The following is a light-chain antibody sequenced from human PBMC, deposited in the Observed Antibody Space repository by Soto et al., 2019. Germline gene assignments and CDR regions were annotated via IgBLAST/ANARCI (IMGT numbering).Light chain of an antibody. Sequence: EIVLTQSPGILSLSPGERATLSCRASQSISDTLAWYQQKPGQAPRLLIYGASTRATGIPARFSGSGSGTEFTLTISSLQSEDFAVYYCQQYNNWPRTFGQGTKVDIK. CDR1: QSISDT. J-gene: IGKJ1*01. V-gene: IGKV3-15*01. CDR2: GAS. CDR3: QQYNNWPRT.